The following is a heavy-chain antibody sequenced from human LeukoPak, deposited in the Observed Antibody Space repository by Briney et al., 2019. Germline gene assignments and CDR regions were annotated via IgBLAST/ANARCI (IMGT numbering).Heavy chain of an antibody. Sequence: GGSLRLSCAASGFTFSSYWMSWVRQAPGRGLEWVANIKQDGSEKYYVDSVKGGFTISRDNAKKSLYLQMNSLRGEDTAIYYCAEGSNYGDSSFWGQGTLVTVSS. J-gene: IGHJ4*02. D-gene: IGHD4-17*01. CDR3: AEGSNYGDSSF. V-gene: IGHV3-7*01. CDR1: GFTFSSYW. CDR2: IKQDGSEK.